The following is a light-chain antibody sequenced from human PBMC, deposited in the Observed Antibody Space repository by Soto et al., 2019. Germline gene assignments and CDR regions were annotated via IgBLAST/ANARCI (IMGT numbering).Light chain of an antibody. CDR1: SSDVGVYNY. V-gene: IGLV2-11*01. CDR3: CSFGGNNPYC. J-gene: IGLJ1*01. CDR2: DVS. Sequence: QSALTQPRSVSGSPGQSVTISCSGTSSDVGVYNYVSWYQQHPGKAPKLMIYDVSKWPSGVPDPFSGSKSGNTASLAISGLQAEDEGDYYCCSFGGNNPYCFRTGTKVPVL.